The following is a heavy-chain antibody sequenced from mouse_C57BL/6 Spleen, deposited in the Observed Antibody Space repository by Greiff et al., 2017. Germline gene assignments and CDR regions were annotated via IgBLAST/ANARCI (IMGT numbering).Heavy chain of an antibody. Sequence: VQLQQPGAELVRPGSSVKLSCKASGYTFTSYWMHWVKQRPIQGLEWIGNIDPSDSETHYNQKFKDKATLTVDKSSSTAYMQLSSLTSEDSAVYYCARYGYYSKWYFDVWGTGTTVTVSS. CDR3: ARYGYYSKWYFDV. D-gene: IGHD2-5*01. CDR1: GYTFTSYW. V-gene: IGHV1-52*01. J-gene: IGHJ1*03. CDR2: IDPSDSET.